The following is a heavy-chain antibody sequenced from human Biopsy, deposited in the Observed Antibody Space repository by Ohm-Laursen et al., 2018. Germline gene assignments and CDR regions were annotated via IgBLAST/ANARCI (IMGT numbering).Heavy chain of an antibody. CDR3: ARLTGDPSY. CDR1: GGSIKSYY. CDR2: IYYTGHT. J-gene: IGHJ4*02. D-gene: IGHD7-27*01. V-gene: IGHV4-59*01. Sequence: PSQTLSLTCTVSGGSIKSYYWNWIRQSPGKGLEWIGFIYYTGHTNYNPSLKSRATISVDTSKNQFSLKVISVTAADTAVYYCARLTGDPSYWGQGILVTVSS.